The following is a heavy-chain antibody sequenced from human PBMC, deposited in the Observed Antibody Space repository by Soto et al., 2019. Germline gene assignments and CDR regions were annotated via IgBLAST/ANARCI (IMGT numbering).Heavy chain of an antibody. CDR3: AHNGPYDILTSSPHESAFDI. J-gene: IGHJ3*02. D-gene: IGHD3-9*01. Sequence: QITLKESGPPLVKPTQTLTLTCTFSGFSLSTSGVGVGWIRQPPGKALEWLALIYWDDDKRYSPSLKSRLTITKDTSKNQVVLTMTNMDPVDTATYYCAHNGPYDILTSSPHESAFDIWGQGTMVTVSS. CDR1: GFSLSTSGVG. V-gene: IGHV2-5*02. CDR2: IYWDDDK.